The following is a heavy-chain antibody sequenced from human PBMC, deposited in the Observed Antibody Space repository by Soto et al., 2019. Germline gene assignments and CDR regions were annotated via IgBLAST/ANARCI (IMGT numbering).Heavy chain of an antibody. CDR1: GFTFRDYY. CDR2: MSSSGATI. Sequence: PGGSLRLSCAGSGFTFRDYYMSWVRLAPGQGLEWVSYMSSSGATIYYADSVKGRFTISRDNAKNSLYLQMNSLRADGTAVYYCARSTVSAAGADYYGLDVWGQGTTVTVSS. CDR3: ARSTVSAAGADYYGLDV. D-gene: IGHD6-13*01. V-gene: IGHV3-11*01. J-gene: IGHJ6*02.